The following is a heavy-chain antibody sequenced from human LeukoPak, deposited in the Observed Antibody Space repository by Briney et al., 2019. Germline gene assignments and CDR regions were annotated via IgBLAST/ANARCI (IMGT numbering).Heavy chain of an antibody. CDR2: IRYDGSNK. V-gene: IGHV3-30*02. D-gene: IGHD2-15*01. J-gene: IGHJ4*02. CDR1: GFTFSSYG. CDR3: AKGARSRWLLFDY. Sequence: GGSLRLSCAASGFTFSSYGMHWVRQAPGKGLEWVAFIRYDGSNKYYADSVKGRFTISRDNSKNTLYLQMNSLRAEDTAVYYCAKGARSRWLLFDYWGQGTLVTVSS.